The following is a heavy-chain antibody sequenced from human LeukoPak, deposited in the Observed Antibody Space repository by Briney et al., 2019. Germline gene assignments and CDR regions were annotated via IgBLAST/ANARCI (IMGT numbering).Heavy chain of an antibody. J-gene: IGHJ5*02. Sequence: GGSLRLSCAASGFTFDDYAMHWVRQAPGKGLEWVSLISGDGGSTYYADSVKGRFTISRDNSKNSLYLQMNSLRTEDTALYYCAKDIGDVPYNWFDPWGREPWSPSPQ. CDR3: AKDIGDVPYNWFDP. V-gene: IGHV3-43*02. CDR1: GFTFDDYA. D-gene: IGHD2-2*01. CDR2: ISGDGGST.